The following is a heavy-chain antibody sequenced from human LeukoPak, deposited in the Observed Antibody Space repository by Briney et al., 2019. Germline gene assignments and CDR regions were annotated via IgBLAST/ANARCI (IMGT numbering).Heavy chain of an antibody. J-gene: IGHJ4*02. V-gene: IGHV3-23*01. D-gene: IGHD2-8*02. CDR1: GFPFTDPS. CDR2: IFPSGGEI. CDR3: ATYRQVLLPFES. Sequence: GGSLRLCCAASGFPFTDPSMNWVRQVPGKGLVWVSSIFPSGGEIHYADSVRGRFTISRDNSKSTLSLQMNSLRAEDTAIYYCATYRQVLLPFESWGQGTLVTVSS.